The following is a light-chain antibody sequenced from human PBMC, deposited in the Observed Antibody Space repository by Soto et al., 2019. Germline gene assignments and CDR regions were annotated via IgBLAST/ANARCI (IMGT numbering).Light chain of an antibody. CDR1: ISNVGNNY. Sequence: QSVLTQPPSVSAAPRQTVSISCSGNISNVGNNYVSWYQHVPGAAPKLLIYDNNKRPSGIPDRFSGSKSGTSATLGITGLHTGDEAYYYCETWDSRLSAVLFGGGTKLTVL. CDR2: DNN. CDR3: ETWDSRLSAVL. J-gene: IGLJ3*02. V-gene: IGLV1-51*01.